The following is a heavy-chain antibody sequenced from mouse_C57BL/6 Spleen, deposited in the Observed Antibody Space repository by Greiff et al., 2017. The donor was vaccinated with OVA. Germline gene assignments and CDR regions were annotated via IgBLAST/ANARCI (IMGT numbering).Heavy chain of an antibody. CDR1: GFSLSTSGMG. D-gene: IGHD2-3*01. Sequence: QVTLKESGPGILQSSQTLSLTCSFSGFSLSTSGMGVSWIRQPSGKGLEWLAHIYWDDDKRYNPSLKSRLTISKDTSRNQVCLKITSVDTADTATYYCARRADGYYHTYWYFDVWGTGTTVTVSS. J-gene: IGHJ1*03. V-gene: IGHV8-12*01. CDR2: IYWDDDK. CDR3: ARRADGYYHTYWYFDV.